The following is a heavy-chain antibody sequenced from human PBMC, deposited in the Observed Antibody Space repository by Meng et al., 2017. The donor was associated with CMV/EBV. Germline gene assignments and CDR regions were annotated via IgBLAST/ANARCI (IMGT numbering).Heavy chain of an antibody. CDR1: GGSISSYS. CDR2: IYYSGST. D-gene: IGHD3-3*01. CDR3: ARCYYDFWSGYYYAGGMDV. J-gene: IGHJ6*02. Sequence: GSLRLSCTVSGGSISSYSWSWSRQLPGKGLGWSGSIYYSGSTNSHPSLKSRVTISVDTSKNQLSLKLSSVTAADTAVYYCARCYYDFWSGYYYAGGMDVWGQGTTVTVSS. V-gene: IGHV4-59*01.